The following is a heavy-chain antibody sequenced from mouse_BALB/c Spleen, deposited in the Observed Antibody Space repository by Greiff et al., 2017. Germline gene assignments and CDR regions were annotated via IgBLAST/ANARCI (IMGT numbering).Heavy chain of an antibody. CDR1: GFSLTSYG. Sequence: VKLQESGPGLVQPSQSLSITCTVSGFSLTSYGVHWVRQSPGKGLEWLGVIWSGGSTDYNAAFISRLSISKDNSKSQVFFKMNSLQANDTAIYYCARKDYGSSYGFAYWGQGTLVTVSA. CDR3: ARKDYGSSYGFAY. CDR2: IWSGGST. J-gene: IGHJ3*01. D-gene: IGHD1-1*01. V-gene: IGHV2-2*02.